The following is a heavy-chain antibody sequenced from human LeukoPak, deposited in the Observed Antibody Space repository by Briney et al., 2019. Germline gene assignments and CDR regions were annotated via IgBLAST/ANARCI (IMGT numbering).Heavy chain of an antibody. D-gene: IGHD6-13*01. Sequence: SETLSLTCTVSGGSIVTTSYYWSWIRQPVGQGLEWIGRIYPSGSTNYNPSLKSRLTLSVDKSKNQFSLNLTSVTAADTAIYYCASGAAAPLHYFDYWGQGSLVTVSS. CDR2: IYPSGST. J-gene: IGHJ4*02. CDR1: GGSIVTTSYY. V-gene: IGHV4-61*02. CDR3: ASGAAAPLHYFDY.